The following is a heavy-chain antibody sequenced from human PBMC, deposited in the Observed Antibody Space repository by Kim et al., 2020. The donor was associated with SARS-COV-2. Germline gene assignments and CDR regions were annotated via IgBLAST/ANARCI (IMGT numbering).Heavy chain of an antibody. Sequence: SETLSLTCTVSGGSISSSSYYWGWIRQPPGKGLEWIGSIYYSGSTYYNPSLKSRVTISVDTSKNQFSLKLSSVTAADTAVYYCARHADYYGSGSYYNSWFDPWGQGTLVTVSS. J-gene: IGHJ5*02. V-gene: IGHV4-39*01. CDR3: ARHADYYGSGSYYNSWFDP. CDR2: IYYSGST. D-gene: IGHD3-10*01. CDR1: GGSISSSSYY.